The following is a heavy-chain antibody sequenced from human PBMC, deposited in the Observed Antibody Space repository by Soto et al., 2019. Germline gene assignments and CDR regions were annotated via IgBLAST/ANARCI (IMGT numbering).Heavy chain of an antibody. Sequence: GGSLRLSCAASGVTFDDYTMHWVRQAPGKGLEWVSLISWDGGSTYYADSVKGRFTISRDNSKNSLYLQMSSLRTEDTALYYCAKDSSSSSPGVYFDYWGQGTLVTVSS. CDR1: GVTFDDYT. CDR2: ISWDGGST. J-gene: IGHJ4*02. CDR3: AKDSSSSSPGVYFDY. V-gene: IGHV3-43*01. D-gene: IGHD6-13*01.